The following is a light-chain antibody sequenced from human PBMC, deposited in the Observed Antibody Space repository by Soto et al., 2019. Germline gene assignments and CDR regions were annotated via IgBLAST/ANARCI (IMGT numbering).Light chain of an antibody. J-gene: IGKJ3*01. CDR2: LGF. CDR3: MQAIETPLT. V-gene: IGKV2-28*01. CDR1: QSLLHSNGYNY. Sequence: DIVMTQSPLSLPVTPGEPASMSCRSNQSLLHSNGYNYLAWYLQKPGQSPRLLIYLGFDRASGVPVMFSGSGSGTDFTLMISRVEAEDVGVYFCMQAIETPLTFGPGNKVDIK.